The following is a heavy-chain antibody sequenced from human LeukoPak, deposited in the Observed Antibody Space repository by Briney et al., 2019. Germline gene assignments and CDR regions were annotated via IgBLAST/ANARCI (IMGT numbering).Heavy chain of an antibody. CDR3: ASLSMVRGAQSC. Sequence: VASVKVSCKASGGTFSSYAISWVRQAPGQGLEWMGGIIPIFGTANYAQKFQGRVTITADESTSTAYMELSSLRSEDTAVYYCASLSMVRGAQSCWGQGTLVTVSS. D-gene: IGHD3-10*01. J-gene: IGHJ4*02. CDR2: IIPIFGTA. CDR1: GGTFSSYA. V-gene: IGHV1-69*13.